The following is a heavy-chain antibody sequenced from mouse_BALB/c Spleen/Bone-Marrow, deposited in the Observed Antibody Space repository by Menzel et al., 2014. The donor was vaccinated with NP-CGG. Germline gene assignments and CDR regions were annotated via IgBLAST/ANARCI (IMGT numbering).Heavy chain of an antibody. CDR2: IYPGDGDS. J-gene: IGHJ3*01. D-gene: IGHD2-12*01. CDR1: GYTFTNYW. V-gene: IGHV1-87*01. CDR3: ARSGAPVTAFAY. Sequence: QLQQSGADLARPGASVKLSCKASGYTFTNYWMQWVKKRPGQDLEWIGAIYPGDGDSRYTQKFKGKATLTSDKSSSAHYMQLNSLASDDSAVYYCARSGAPVTAFAYWGQGILVPVSA.